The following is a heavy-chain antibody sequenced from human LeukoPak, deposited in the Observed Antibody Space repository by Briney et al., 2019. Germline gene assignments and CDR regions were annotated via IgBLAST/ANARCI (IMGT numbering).Heavy chain of an antibody. CDR2: IYHSGST. J-gene: IGHJ4*02. CDR3: ARVEGSYGRYIDY. D-gene: IGHD5-18*01. CDR1: GYSISSGYY. Sequence: SETLSLTCTVSGYSISSGYYWGWIRQPPGKGLEWIGYIYHSGSTYYNPSLKSRVTISVDRSKNQFSLKLSSVTAADTAVYYCARVEGSYGRYIDYWGQGTLVTVSS. V-gene: IGHV4-38-2*02.